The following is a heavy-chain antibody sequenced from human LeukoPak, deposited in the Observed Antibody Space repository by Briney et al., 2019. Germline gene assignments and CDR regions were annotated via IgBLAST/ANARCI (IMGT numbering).Heavy chain of an antibody. CDR3: ASRAYYYDSSGYH. CDR1: GGSFSGYY. J-gene: IGHJ4*02. V-gene: IGHV4-34*01. Sequence: KPSETLSLTCAVYGGSFSGYYWSWIRQPPGKGLEWIGEINHSGSTNYNPSLKSRVTISVDTSKNQFPLKLSSVTAADTAVYYCASRAYYYDSSGYHWGQGTLVTVSS. D-gene: IGHD3-22*01. CDR2: INHSGST.